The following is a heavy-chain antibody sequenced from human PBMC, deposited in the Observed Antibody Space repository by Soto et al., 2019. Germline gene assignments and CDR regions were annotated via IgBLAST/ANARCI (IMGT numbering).Heavy chain of an antibody. D-gene: IGHD6-13*01. V-gene: IGHV4-34*01. Sequence: QVQLQQWGAGLLKPSETLSLTCAVYGGSFSGYYWSWIRQPPGKGLEWIGEINHSGSTNYNPSLKSRVTISVDTSKNQFSLKLSSVTAADTAVYYSAREVAAAGRPFDYWGQGTLVTVSS. CDR3: AREVAAAGRPFDY. CDR1: GGSFSGYY. J-gene: IGHJ4*02. CDR2: INHSGST.